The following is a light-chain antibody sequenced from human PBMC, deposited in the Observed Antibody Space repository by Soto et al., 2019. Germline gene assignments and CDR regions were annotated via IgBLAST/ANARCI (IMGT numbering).Light chain of an antibody. CDR1: SSYIGAGYD. CDR3: QSYDDSLGGHVI. Sequence: QSVLTQPPSVSGAPGQRVTISCTGSSSYIGAGYDVHWYQQLPGTAPKLLIYANTNRPSGVPDRFSGSKSGTSASLAITGLQAEDEADYYCQSYDDSLGGHVIFGGGTNLTVL. V-gene: IGLV1-40*01. CDR2: ANT. J-gene: IGLJ2*01.